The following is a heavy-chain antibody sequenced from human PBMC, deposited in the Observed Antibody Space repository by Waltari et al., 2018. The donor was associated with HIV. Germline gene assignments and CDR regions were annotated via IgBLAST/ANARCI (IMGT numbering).Heavy chain of an antibody. CDR1: GFTFSRYW. J-gene: IGHJ4*02. CDR3: ARESPDGLYMEWLPTDY. Sequence: EEQLMESGGGLVQPGGSLRVSCAASGFTFSRYWMHWVRQAPGKGLVGGSRVYIDEATTTYADSVKGRFTISRDNAQDTLYLQMNSRRVEDTAIYYCARESPDGLYMEWLPTDYWDQGTLVTVSS. D-gene: IGHD3-3*01. CDR2: VYIDEATT. V-gene: IGHV3-74*03.